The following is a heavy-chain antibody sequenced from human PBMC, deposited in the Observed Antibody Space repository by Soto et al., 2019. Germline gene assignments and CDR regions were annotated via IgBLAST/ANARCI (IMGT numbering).Heavy chain of an antibody. CDR1: GYTFTSYD. D-gene: IGHD1-7*01. CDR3: AILPRVWGLPGTTWFDP. J-gene: IGHJ5*01. CDR2: MNPNSGNT. V-gene: IGHV1-8*01. Sequence: ASVKVSCKASGYTFTSYDINWVRQATGQGLEWMGWMNPNSGNTGDAQKCQGRVTMTRNTSISTAYMELSSLRSEDTAVYCCAILPRVWGLPGTTWFDPWGQGTLVTVSS.